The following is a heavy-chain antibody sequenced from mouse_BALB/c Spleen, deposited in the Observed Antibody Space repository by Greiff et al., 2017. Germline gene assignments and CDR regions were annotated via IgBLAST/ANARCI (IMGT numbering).Heavy chain of an antibody. CDR1: GFTFTDYY. Sequence: DVQLQESGGGLVQPGGSLRLSCATSGFTFTDYYMSWVRQPPGKALEWLGFIRNKANGYTTEYSASVKGRFTISRDNSQSILYLQMNTLRAEDSATYYCARARGAYYRYFDYWGQGTTLTVSS. J-gene: IGHJ2*01. V-gene: IGHV7-3*02. CDR3: ARARGAYYRYFDY. CDR2: IRNKANGYTT. D-gene: IGHD2-14*01.